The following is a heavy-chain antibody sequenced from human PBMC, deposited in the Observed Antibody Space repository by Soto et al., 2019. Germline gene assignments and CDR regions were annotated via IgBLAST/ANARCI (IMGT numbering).Heavy chain of an antibody. V-gene: IGHV6-1*01. CDR1: GDSVSSNSAA. J-gene: IGHJ6*02. Sequence: XQALSLTSAISGDSVSSNSAAWNWIRQSPSRGLEWLGRTYYRSKWYNDYAVSVKSRITINPDTSKNQFSLQLNSVTPEDTAVYYCARERVDTERYYYYGMDVWGQGTTVTVSS. D-gene: IGHD5-18*01. CDR3: ARERVDTERYYYYGMDV. CDR2: TYYRSKWYN.